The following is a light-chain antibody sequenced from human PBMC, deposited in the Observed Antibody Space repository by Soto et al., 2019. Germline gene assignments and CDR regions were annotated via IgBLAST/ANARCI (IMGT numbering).Light chain of an antibody. V-gene: IGKV3-20*01. CDR3: QQYGGSPRT. Sequence: EIVLTQSPGTLSLSPWGRATLSCSASQSVSTSYVAWYQQKFGQAPRLLIYDAFSRATGIPDRFSGSGSGTDFTLTISKLEPEDFAVYHCQQYGGSPRTFGQGTKVDIK. CDR2: DAF. CDR1: QSVSTSY. J-gene: IGKJ1*01.